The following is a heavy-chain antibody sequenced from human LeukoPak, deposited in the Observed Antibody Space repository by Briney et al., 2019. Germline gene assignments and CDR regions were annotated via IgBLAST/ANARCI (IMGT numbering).Heavy chain of an antibody. CDR2: MNPNSGNT. V-gene: IGHV1-8*01. Sequence: ASVKVSCKAAGYTFTSHDINWVRQATGQGLEWMGWMNPNSGNTGYAQKFQGRVTMTRNTSISKAYMELSSLRSEDTAVYYCARGFPLGYCSGGSCYVFDYYYMDVWGKGTTVTVSS. D-gene: IGHD2-15*01. J-gene: IGHJ6*03. CDR3: ARGFPLGYCSGGSCYVFDYYYMDV. CDR1: GYTFTSHD.